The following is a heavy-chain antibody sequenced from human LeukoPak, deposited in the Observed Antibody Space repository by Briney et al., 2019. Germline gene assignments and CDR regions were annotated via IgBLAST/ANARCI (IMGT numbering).Heavy chain of an antibody. V-gene: IGHV1-2*02. Sequence: ASVKVSCTASGYTFSGYYMHWVRQAPGQGLEWMGWINPNSGGTKYAQKFQGRVTMTRDTSISTAYMELSRLRSEDTAVYYCATDQRSYGDYLAVDYWGQGTLVTVSS. CDR3: ATDQRSYGDYLAVDY. CDR2: INPNSGGT. J-gene: IGHJ4*02. CDR1: GYTFSGYY. D-gene: IGHD4-17*01.